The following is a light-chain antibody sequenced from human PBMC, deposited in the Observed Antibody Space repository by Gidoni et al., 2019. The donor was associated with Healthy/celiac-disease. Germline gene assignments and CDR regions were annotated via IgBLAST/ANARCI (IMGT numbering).Light chain of an antibody. Sequence: SYELTQQPSVAVSPGQTASITCSGDKLGDKYACWYQQKPGQSPVLVIYQDRQRPSGIPERFSGSNSGNTATLTLSGTQAMDEADYYCQAWDSSTVVFGGGPKLTVL. CDR3: QAWDSSTVV. CDR2: QDR. J-gene: IGLJ2*01. V-gene: IGLV3-1*01. CDR1: KLGDKY.